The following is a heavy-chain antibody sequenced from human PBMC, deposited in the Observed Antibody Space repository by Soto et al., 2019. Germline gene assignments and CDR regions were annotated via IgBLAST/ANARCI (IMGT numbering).Heavy chain of an antibody. CDR1: GYTFTSYD. V-gene: IGHV1-8*01. J-gene: IGHJ4*02. CDR2: MNPNSGNT. D-gene: IGHD3-3*01. CDR3: ASQVGYDFWSGYQKPNDY. Sequence: QVQLVQSGAEVKKPGASVKVSCKASGYTFTSYDINWVRQATGQGLEWMGWMNPNSGNTGYAQKFQGRVTMTRNTSISTAYMELSSLRSEDTAVYYCASQVGYDFWSGYQKPNDYWGQGTLVTVSS.